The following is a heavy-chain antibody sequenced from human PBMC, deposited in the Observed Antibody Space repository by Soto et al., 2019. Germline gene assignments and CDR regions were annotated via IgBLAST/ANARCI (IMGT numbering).Heavy chain of an antibody. CDR3: AXXXIAAAAPPDY. J-gene: IGHJ4*02. CDR1: GGSISSGGYY. D-gene: IGHD6-13*01. CDR2: IYYSGST. Sequence: QVQLQESGPGLVKPSQTLSLTCTVSGGSISSGGYYWSWIRQHPGKGLEWIGYIYYSGSTYYNPSPKSXXXXXXDTSKNQFSLKLXSVXAADTAVYYCAXXXIAAAAPPDYWGQGTLVTVSS. V-gene: IGHV4-31*01.